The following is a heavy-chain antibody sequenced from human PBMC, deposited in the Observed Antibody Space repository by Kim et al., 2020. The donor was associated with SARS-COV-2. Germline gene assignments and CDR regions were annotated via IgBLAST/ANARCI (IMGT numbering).Heavy chain of an antibody. CDR2: IYYSGST. D-gene: IGHD2-8*01. V-gene: IGHV4-39*01. J-gene: IGHJ4*02. Sequence: SETLSLTCTVSGGSISSSSYYWGWIRQPPGKGLEWIGSIYYSGSTYYNPSLKSRVTISVDTSKNQFSLKLSSVTAADTAVYYCARHERGWSFDYWGQGTLVTVSS. CDR3: ARHERGWSFDY. CDR1: GGSISSSSYY.